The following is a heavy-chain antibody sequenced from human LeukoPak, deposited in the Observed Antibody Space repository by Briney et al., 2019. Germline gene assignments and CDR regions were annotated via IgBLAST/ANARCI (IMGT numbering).Heavy chain of an antibody. CDR2: IKQDGSEK. CDR1: GFTFSSYW. Sequence: GGSLRLSCAASGFTFSSYWMSWVRQAPGKGLEWVANIKQDGSEKYFVDSVKGRFTISRDNAKNSLYLQMNSLRAEDTAVYYCAREIADDCYYYYMDVWGKGTTVTVSS. J-gene: IGHJ6*03. CDR3: AREIADDCYYYYMDV. D-gene: IGHD2-21*01. V-gene: IGHV3-7*01.